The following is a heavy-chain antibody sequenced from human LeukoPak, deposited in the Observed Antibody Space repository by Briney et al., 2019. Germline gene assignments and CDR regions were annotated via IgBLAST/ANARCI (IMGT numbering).Heavy chain of an antibody. Sequence: PSETLSLTCAVSGGSISSSNWWSWVRQPPGKGLEWIGEIYHSGSTNYNPSLKSRVTISVDKSKNQFSLKLSSVTAADAAVYYCARDISNYDILTGYFPGAFDIWGQGTMVTVSS. D-gene: IGHD3-9*01. CDR2: IYHSGST. CDR1: GGSISSSNW. V-gene: IGHV4-4*02. CDR3: ARDISNYDILTGYFPGAFDI. J-gene: IGHJ3*02.